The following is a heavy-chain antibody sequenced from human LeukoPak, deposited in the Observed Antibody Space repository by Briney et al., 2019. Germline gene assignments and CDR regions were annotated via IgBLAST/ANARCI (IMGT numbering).Heavy chain of an antibody. CDR2: IRYDGSNK. CDR3: AKAGWYYYDSSGIQH. CDR1: GFTFSSYG. Sequence: PGGSLRLSCAASGFTFSSYGMHWVRQAPGKGLEWVAFIRYDGSNKYYADSVKGRFTISRDNSKNTLYLQMNSLRAEDTAVYYCAKAGWYYYDSSGIQHWGQGTLVTVSS. J-gene: IGHJ1*01. V-gene: IGHV3-30*02. D-gene: IGHD3-22*01.